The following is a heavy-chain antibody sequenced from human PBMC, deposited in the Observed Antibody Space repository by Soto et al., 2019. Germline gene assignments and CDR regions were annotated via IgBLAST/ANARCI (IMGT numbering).Heavy chain of an antibody. Sequence: GGSLRLSCAASGFSFINAWMSWVRQAPGEGLEWVGRIRSKIDGGTTDYAAPVKGRFTISRDDSKNTLYLQMNSLKTDDTAVYYCSFQESTTVTTFEYWGQGTLVTVSS. D-gene: IGHD4-17*01. CDR3: SFQESTTVTTFEY. V-gene: IGHV3-15*01. CDR2: IRSKIDGGTT. CDR1: GFSFINAW. J-gene: IGHJ4*02.